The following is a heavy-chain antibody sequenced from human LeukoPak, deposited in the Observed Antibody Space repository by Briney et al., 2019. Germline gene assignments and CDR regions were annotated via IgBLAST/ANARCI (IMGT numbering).Heavy chain of an antibody. CDR3: ARDRGITMVRGVNDY. Sequence: GASVKVSCKTSGYTFTGYGISWVRQAPGQGLEWMGWISAYSDNTNYAQMLQGRVTMTTDTSTSTAYMELRSLRSDDTAVYYCARDRGITMVRGVNDYWGQGTLVTVSS. CDR1: GYTFTGYG. D-gene: IGHD3-10*01. V-gene: IGHV1-18*01. CDR2: ISAYSDNT. J-gene: IGHJ4*02.